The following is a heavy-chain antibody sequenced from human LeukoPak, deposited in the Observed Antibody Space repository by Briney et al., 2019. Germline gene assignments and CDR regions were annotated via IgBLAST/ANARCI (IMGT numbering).Heavy chain of an antibody. CDR2: ISSSSSTI. V-gene: IGHV3-48*01. D-gene: IGHD5-18*01. CDR1: GFTFSSYS. CDR3: AKERRRVDTEMVRSYYFEN. J-gene: IGHJ4*02. Sequence: GGSLRLSCAASGFTFSSYSMNWVRQAPGKGLEWVSYISSSSSTIYYADSVKGRFTISRDNSRNTLSLQMSSLRVEDTAVYYCAKERRRVDTEMVRSYYFENWGQGTLVTVSS.